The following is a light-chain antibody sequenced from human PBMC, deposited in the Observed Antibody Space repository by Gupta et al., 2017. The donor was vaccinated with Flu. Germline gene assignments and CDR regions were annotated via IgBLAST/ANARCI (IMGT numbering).Light chain of an antibody. CDR1: QSVSSY. CDR3: QQVSA. J-gene: IGKJ5*01. CDR2: EAS. V-gene: IGKV3-11*01. Sequence: LTQSPATLSWSPEERATLYCRASQSVSSYLAWDQQKPGQATRLLIYEASNSATGIKARFSGSGSGTDFTLPRSSIEPGDFEVYDGQQVSAFGQGTRLEIK.